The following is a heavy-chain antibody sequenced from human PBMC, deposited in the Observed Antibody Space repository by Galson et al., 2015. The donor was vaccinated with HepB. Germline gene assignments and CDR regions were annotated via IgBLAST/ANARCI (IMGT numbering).Heavy chain of an antibody. Sequence: SLRLSCAASGFTFDDYAMHWVRQAPGKGLEWVSSTNWNSDKIAYADSVKGRFTISRDNAKNFLYLQMNSLRADDTAVYYCAKDPNGDYVGAFDMWGPGTMVAVSS. J-gene: IGHJ3*02. V-gene: IGHV3-9*01. CDR3: AKDPNGDYVGAFDM. D-gene: IGHD4-17*01. CDR1: GFTFDDYA. CDR2: TNWNSDKI.